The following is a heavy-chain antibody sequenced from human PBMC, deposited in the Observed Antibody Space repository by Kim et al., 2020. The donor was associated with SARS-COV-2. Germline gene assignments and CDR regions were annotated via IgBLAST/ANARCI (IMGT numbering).Heavy chain of an antibody. V-gene: IGHV3-21*01. D-gene: IGHD4-17*01. CDR1: GFSFSSYS. CDR3: ARDPDYGAAESFDY. J-gene: IGHJ4*02. Sequence: GGSLRLSCAASGFSFSSYSMNWVRQAPGKGLEWVSSISSSSNYIYYADSVKGRFTISRDNAKNSLYLQMNSLRAEDTAVYYCARDPDYGAAESFDYWGQGALVTVSS. CDR2: ISSSSNYI.